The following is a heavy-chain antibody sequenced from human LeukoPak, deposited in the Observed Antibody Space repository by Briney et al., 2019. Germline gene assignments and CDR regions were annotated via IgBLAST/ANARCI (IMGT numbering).Heavy chain of an antibody. Sequence: ASVKVSCKASGYTFTGYYMHWVRQAPGQGLEWMGWISAYNGNTNYAQKLQGRVTMTTDTSTSTAYMELRSLRSDDTAVYYCARDNLSAHDYWGQGTLVTVSS. CDR3: ARDNLSAHDY. CDR1: GYTFTGYY. CDR2: ISAYNGNT. D-gene: IGHD1-14*01. J-gene: IGHJ4*02. V-gene: IGHV1-18*04.